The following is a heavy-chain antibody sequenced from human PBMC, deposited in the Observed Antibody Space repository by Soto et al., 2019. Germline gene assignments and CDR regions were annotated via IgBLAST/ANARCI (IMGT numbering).Heavy chain of an antibody. D-gene: IGHD6-13*01. V-gene: IGHV4-31*03. J-gene: IGHJ4*02. CDR1: GGSISSGGYY. CDR2: IYYSGST. CDR3: ARALRSSPAAAGTTGVDY. Sequence: QVQLQESGPGLVKPSQTLSLTCTVSGGSISSGGYYWSWIRQHPGKGLEWIGYIYYSGSTYYNPSLKSRVTISVDTSKNQFSLKLSSVTAADTAVYYCARALRSSPAAAGTTGVDYWGQGTLVTVSS.